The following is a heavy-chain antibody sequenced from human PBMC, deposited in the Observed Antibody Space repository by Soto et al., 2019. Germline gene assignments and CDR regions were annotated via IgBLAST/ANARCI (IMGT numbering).Heavy chain of an antibody. J-gene: IGHJ4*02. D-gene: IGHD3-10*01. Sequence: EVQLLESGGGLVQPGGSLRLSCAASGFTFSSYAMSWVRQAPGKGLEWVPAISGSGGSTYYADSVKGRFTISRDNSKNTLYPQMNSLRAEDTAVYYCAKGGSGSYYNRYWGQGTLVTVSS. CDR3: AKGGSGSYYNRY. V-gene: IGHV3-23*01. CDR1: GFTFSSYA. CDR2: ISGSGGST.